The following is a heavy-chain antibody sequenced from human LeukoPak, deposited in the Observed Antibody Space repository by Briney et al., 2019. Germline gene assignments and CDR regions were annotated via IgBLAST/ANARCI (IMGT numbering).Heavy chain of an antibody. CDR3: ARAPGFGYYYMDV. D-gene: IGHD3-16*01. V-gene: IGHV4-34*01. J-gene: IGHJ6*03. CDR1: GGSFSGYY. CDR2: INHSGST. Sequence: PSETLSLTCAVYGGSFSGYYWSWIRQPPGKGLEWIGEINHSGSTNYNPSLKSRVTISVDTSKNQLSLKLRSVTAADTAVYYCARAPGFGYYYMDVWGKGTTVIVSS.